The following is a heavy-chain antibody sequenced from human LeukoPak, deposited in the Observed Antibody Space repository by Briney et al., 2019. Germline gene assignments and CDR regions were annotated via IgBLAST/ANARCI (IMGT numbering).Heavy chain of an antibody. CDR2: INSRSSSI. J-gene: IGHJ2*01. CDR3: AREVMVVAATTFWFFDL. D-gene: IGHD2-15*01. CDR1: GFTFSSYS. V-gene: IGHV3-21*01. Sequence: PGGSLRLSCAASGFTFSSYSMNWVRQAPGKGLEWVSSINSRSSSIYYADSVKGRFTISRDNAKNSLYLQMNSLRAEDTAVYYCAREVMVVAATTFWFFDLWGRGTLVTVSS.